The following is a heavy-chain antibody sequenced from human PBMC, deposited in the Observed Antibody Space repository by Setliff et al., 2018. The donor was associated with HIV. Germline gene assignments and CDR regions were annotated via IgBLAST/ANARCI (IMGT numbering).Heavy chain of an antibody. J-gene: IGHJ2*01. CDR3: ARDEAIEGALTYFDL. V-gene: IGHV3-48*04. D-gene: IGHD1-26*01. Sequence: PGESLKISCAASGFTFDRFWMHWVRQAPGKGLEWVSYISSSSSTIYYGDSVKGRFAISRDNAKNSLYLQLNSLRAEDTAVYYCARDEAIEGALTYFDLWGRGTLVTVSS. CDR2: ISSSSSTI. CDR1: GFTFDRFW.